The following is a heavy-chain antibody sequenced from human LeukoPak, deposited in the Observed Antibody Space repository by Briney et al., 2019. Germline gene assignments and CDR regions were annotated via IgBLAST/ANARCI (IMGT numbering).Heavy chain of an antibody. CDR3: ARHSGRGGPGDPGIDY. CDR1: GGSISSYY. V-gene: IGHV4-59*08. D-gene: IGHD1-14*01. CDR2: IYYSGST. Sequence: PSETLSLTCTVSGGSISSYYWSWLRQPPGKGLEWIGYIYYSGSTNYNPSLKGRVTISVDTSKNQFSLKLSSVTAADTAVYYCARHSGRGGPGDPGIDYWGQGTLVTVSS. J-gene: IGHJ4*02.